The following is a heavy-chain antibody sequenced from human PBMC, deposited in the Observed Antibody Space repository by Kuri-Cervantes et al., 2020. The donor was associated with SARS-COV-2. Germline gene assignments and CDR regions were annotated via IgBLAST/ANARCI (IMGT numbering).Heavy chain of an antibody. CDR3: ARDTGLVPAAIDWYFDL. V-gene: IGHV3-21*01. CDR1: GFIFSSYS. CDR2: ISSDSSYI. D-gene: IGHD2-2*01. J-gene: IGHJ2*01. Sequence: ETLSLTCAASGFIFSSYSMNWVRQAPGKGLEWVSSISSDSSYIYYADSVKGRFTISRDNSKNTLYLQMNSLRAEDTAVYYCARDTGLVPAAIDWYFDLWGRGTLVTVSS.